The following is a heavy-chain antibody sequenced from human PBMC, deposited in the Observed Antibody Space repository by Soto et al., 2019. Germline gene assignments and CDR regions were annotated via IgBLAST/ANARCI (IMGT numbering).Heavy chain of an antibody. CDR1: GYTFTTIF. J-gene: IGHJ4*02. CDR2: INPANGVT. D-gene: IGHD5-12*01. CDR3: ARGPSCGCFDF. Sequence: ASVKVSCKTSGYTFTTIFLHWLRQAPGQRLEWMGWINPANGVTMYSQKFLGRVSNTRDTSATTAYMELTSLTSDDTAVYYCARGPSCGCFDFWGQGTLVTVSS. V-gene: IGHV1-3*01.